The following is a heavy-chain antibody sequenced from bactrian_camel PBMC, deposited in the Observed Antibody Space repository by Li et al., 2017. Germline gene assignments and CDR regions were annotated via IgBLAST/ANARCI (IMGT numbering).Heavy chain of an antibody. CDR3: AADCPSTRASLKVVVTALDSGR. J-gene: IGHJ6*01. CDR1: GYTGDVKC. V-gene: IGHV3S54*01. D-gene: IGHD2*01. CDR2: IYTDDGEAWRGGR. Sequence: VQLVESGGGSVQAGGSLKLSCAASGYTGDVKCWGWYRQAPGKEREGVAAIYTDDGEAWRGGRYYADSVLGRFTISHDSAKKAVDLQMNSLKPEDTALYFCAADCPSTRASLKVVVTALDSGRWGRGTQVTVS.